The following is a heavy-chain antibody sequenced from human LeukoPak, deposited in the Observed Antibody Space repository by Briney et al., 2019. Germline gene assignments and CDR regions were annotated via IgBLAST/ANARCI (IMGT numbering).Heavy chain of an antibody. J-gene: IGHJ6*03. CDR1: GYSISSGYY. CDR2: IYHSGST. V-gene: IGHV4-38-2*02. Sequence: PSGTLSLTCTVSGYSISSGYYWGWIRQPPGKGLEWIGSIYHSGSTYYNPSLKSRVTISVDTSKNQFSLKLSSVTAADTAVYYCARGSYDSSGYPFYYYYYYMDVWGKGTTVTISS. D-gene: IGHD3-22*01. CDR3: ARGSYDSSGYPFYYYYYYMDV.